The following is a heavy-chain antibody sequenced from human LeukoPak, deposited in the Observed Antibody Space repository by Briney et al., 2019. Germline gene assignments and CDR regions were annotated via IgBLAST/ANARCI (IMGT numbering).Heavy chain of an antibody. J-gene: IGHJ4*02. D-gene: IGHD2-8*02. CDR1: GFSFNAYS. CDR2: IISRGDTT. Sequence: GGSLRLSCAASGFSFNAYSMNWVRQAPGKGLEWVSNIISRGDTTHYAASVKGRFTISRDNAKNSVFLHLNSLRGDDTAVYYCARGRGYCTGVSCDIDYWGQGTLVTVSS. CDR3: ARGRGYCTGVSCDIDY. V-gene: IGHV3-48*04.